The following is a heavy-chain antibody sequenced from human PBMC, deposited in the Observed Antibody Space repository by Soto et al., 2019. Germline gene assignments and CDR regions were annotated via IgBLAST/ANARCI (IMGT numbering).Heavy chain of an antibody. J-gene: IGHJ6*02. CDR2: IYYSGST. Sequence: SETLSLTCTVSGGSISSGDYYWSWIRQPPGKGLEWIGYIYYSGSTYYNPSLKSRVTISVDTSKNQFSLKLSSVTAADTAVYYCAIDFKGSYYYYGMDVWGQGTTVTVSS. V-gene: IGHV4-30-4*01. CDR3: AIDFKGSYYYYGMDV. CDR1: GGSISSGDYY.